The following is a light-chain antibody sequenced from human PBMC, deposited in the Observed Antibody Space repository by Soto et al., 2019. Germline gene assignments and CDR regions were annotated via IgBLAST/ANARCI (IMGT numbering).Light chain of an antibody. CDR3: QQYGSSPPTWT. V-gene: IGKV1-39*01. Sequence: DIQMTQSPSSLSASVGDRVTITCRASQSIRTYLNWYQQKPGQAPKVLISATSNLQTGVPSRFSGSGSGTDFTLTISRLEPEDFAVYYCQQYGSSPPTWTFGQGTKVDIK. CDR1: QSIRTY. CDR2: ATS. J-gene: IGKJ1*01.